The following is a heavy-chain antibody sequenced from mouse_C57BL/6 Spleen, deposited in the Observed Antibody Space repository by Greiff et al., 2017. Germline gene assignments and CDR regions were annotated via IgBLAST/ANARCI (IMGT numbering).Heavy chain of an antibody. CDR1: GYTFTDYY. D-gene: IGHD1-1*01. J-gene: IGHJ2*01. V-gene: IGHV1-26*01. CDR2: INPNNGGT. Sequence: EVQLQQSGPELVKPGASVKISCKASGYTFTDYYMNWVKQSHGKSLEWIGDINPNNGGTSYNQKFKGKATLTVDKSSSTAYMELRSLTSEDSAVYYCARVSDGSSPYFDYWGQGTTLTVSS. CDR3: ARVSDGSSPYFDY.